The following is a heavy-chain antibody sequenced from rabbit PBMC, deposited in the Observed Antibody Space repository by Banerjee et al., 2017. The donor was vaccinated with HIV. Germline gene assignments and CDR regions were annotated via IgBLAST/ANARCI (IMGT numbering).Heavy chain of an antibody. D-gene: IGHD1-1*01. CDR3: VRGASGSVGYISFFNL. V-gene: IGHV1S40*01. J-gene: IGHJ4*01. Sequence: QSLEESGGGLVKPGGTLTLTCKASGFDFSSNGMCWVRQAPGKGLEWIACIDVGSSGSTYYASWAKGRFTISKTSSTTVTLQMTSLTAADTATYFCVRGASGSVGYISFFNLWGQGTLVTVS. CDR2: IDVGSSGST. CDR1: GFDFSSNG.